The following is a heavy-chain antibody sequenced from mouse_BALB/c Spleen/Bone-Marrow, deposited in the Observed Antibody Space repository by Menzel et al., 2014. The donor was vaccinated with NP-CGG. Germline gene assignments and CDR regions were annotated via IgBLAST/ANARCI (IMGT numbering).Heavy chain of an antibody. CDR2: ISNGGGST. Sequence: VQLKESGGGLVQPGGSLKLSCATSGFTFRDYYMYWVRQTPEKRLEWVAYISNGGGSTYYPDTVKGRFTISRGNAKNTLYLQMSRLKSEETAMYYCARQGTLDYWGQGTSFTVSS. V-gene: IGHV5-12*02. J-gene: IGHJ4*01. CDR1: GFTFRDYY. CDR3: ARQGTLDY.